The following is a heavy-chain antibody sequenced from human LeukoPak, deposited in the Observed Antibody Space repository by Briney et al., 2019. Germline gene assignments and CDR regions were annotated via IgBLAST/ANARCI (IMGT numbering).Heavy chain of an antibody. CDR2: IKQDGGEK. CDR1: GFTFSSYW. Sequence: GGSLRLSCAASGFTFSSYWMSCVRQAPGKGREWGANIKQDGGEKYYVDSVKGRFTISRDNAKNSLYLQMNSRRAEDTAVYSCAREEYCSGGSCYSVYDAFDIWGQGTMVTVSS. CDR3: AREEYCSGGSCYSVYDAFDI. D-gene: IGHD2-15*01. V-gene: IGHV3-7*01. J-gene: IGHJ3*02.